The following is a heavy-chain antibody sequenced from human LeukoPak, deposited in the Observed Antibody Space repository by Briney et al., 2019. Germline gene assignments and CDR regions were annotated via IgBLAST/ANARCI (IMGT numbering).Heavy chain of an antibody. CDR1: GFTVSSNH. CDR2: IYSGGST. V-gene: IGHV3-53*01. Sequence: PGGSLRLSCAASGFTVSSNHMSWVRQAPGKGLEWVSVIYSGGSTYYADSVKGRFTISRDNSKNTLYLQMNSLRAEDTAVYYCAREAVYCSSTSCFYWFDPWGQGTLVTVSS. J-gene: IGHJ5*02. CDR3: AREAVYCSSTSCFYWFDP. D-gene: IGHD2-2*01.